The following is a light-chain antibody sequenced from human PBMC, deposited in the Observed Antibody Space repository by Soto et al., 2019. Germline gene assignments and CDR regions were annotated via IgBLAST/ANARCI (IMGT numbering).Light chain of an antibody. CDR3: TSYAGTNNYVV. CDR2: EVI. V-gene: IGLV2-8*01. Sequence: QSALTQPPSASGSPGQSVTISCTGTSSDVGGYNFVSCYQQHPGKAPKLIIYEVIKRPSGVPDRFSGSKSGNTASLTVSGLQAEDEADYYCTSYAGTNNYVVFGGGTKLTVL. J-gene: IGLJ2*01. CDR1: SSDVGGYNF.